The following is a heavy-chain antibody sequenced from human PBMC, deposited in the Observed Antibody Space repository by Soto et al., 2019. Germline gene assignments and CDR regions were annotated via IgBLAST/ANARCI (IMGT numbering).Heavy chain of an antibody. Sequence: SETLSLTCVVSGGSLSDYFWSWIRQPPGMALEWIREINHLGSINYNPSLKSRVTMSVDTSKNQFSLTLNSVTAADTATYYCARGGISHWAYFYYMDVWDRGTTVTVSS. V-gene: IGHV4-34*01. CDR1: GGSLSDYF. D-gene: IGHD2-21*01. CDR3: ARGGISHWAYFYYMDV. J-gene: IGHJ6*03. CDR2: INHLGSI.